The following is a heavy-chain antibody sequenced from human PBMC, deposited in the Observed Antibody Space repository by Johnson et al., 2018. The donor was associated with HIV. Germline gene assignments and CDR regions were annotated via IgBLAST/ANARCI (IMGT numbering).Heavy chain of an antibody. CDR2: IRYDGSNK. CDR1: GFTFSSYG. CDR3: GGSYYYDSSGYHARNAFDI. Sequence: QVQLVESGGGVVQPGGSLRLSCAASGFTFSSYGMHWVRQAPGKGLEWVAFIRYDGSNKYYADSVKGRFTISRDNSKNTLYLQMNSLRAEDTAVYYCGGSYYYDSSGYHARNAFDIWGQGTMVTVSS. D-gene: IGHD3-22*01. J-gene: IGHJ3*02. V-gene: IGHV3-30*02.